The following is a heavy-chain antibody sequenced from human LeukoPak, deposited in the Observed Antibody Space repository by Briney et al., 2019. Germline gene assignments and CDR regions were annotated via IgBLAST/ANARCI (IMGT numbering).Heavy chain of an antibody. CDR3: ARGEGYCSSTSCYVFDY. Sequence: PSQTLSLTCTVSGGSISSGGYYWSWIRQHPGGDLGWLGYIYNSVSTYYIPSLKSRVTISIDTSKNQFSLQLSYVTAADTAVYYCARGEGYCSSTSCYVFDYWGQGTLVTVSS. V-gene: IGHV4-31*03. CDR1: GGSISSGGYY. D-gene: IGHD2-2*01. J-gene: IGHJ4*02. CDR2: IYNSVST.